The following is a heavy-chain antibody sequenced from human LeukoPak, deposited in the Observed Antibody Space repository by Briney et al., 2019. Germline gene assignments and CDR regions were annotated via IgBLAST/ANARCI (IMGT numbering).Heavy chain of an antibody. V-gene: IGHV3-30*18. D-gene: IGHD3-3*01. CDR1: GFTFSSYG. J-gene: IGHJ4*02. Sequence: GGSPRLSCAASGFTFSSYGMHWVRQAPGKGLEWVAVISYDGSNKYYADSVKGRFTISRDNSKNTLYLQMNSLRAEDTAVYYCAKGVRFLEWLEYYFDYWGQGTLVTVSS. CDR3: AKGVRFLEWLEYYFDY. CDR2: ISYDGSNK.